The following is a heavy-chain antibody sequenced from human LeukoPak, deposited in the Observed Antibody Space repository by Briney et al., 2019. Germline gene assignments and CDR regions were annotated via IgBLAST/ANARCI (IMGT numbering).Heavy chain of an antibody. J-gene: IGHJ5*02. CDR3: ARHKSGIDWFDP. V-gene: IGHV4-59*04. D-gene: IGHD1-14*01. Sequence: PETLSLTCTVSGGSLSSYYWSWIRQPPGKGLECVGVICDTGNTYYNPSLKSRVTISVDTSKNQFSLRVTSVTAADTALYYCARHKSGIDWFDPWGQGTLVTVSS. CDR2: ICDTGNT. CDR1: GGSLSSYY.